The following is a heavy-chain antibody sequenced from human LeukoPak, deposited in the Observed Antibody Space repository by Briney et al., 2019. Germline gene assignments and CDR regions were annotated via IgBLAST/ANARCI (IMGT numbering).Heavy chain of an antibody. V-gene: IGHV3-23*01. Sequence: PGGSLRLSCAASGFTFSSYAMSWVRQAPGKGLEWVSGIGGSGSRTYYADSVKGRFTISRDNSKNTLYLQMNSLRAEDTAIYYCAKKYGVTVYGSGLNYFDYWGQGTLDTVSS. J-gene: IGHJ4*02. D-gene: IGHD6-19*01. CDR2: IGGSGSRT. CDR1: GFTFSSYA. CDR3: AKKYGVTVYGSGLNYFDY.